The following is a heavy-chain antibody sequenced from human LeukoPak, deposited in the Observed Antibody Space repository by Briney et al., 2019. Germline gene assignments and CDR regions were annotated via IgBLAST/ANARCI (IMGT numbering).Heavy chain of an antibody. CDR3: TRVDPASTPGASDI. Sequence: SQTLSLTCTVSGGSISSGGYYWSWIRQHSVKGLEWIGYIYYSGSTYYSPSLKSRVMISIDTSKNQFSLRLSSVTAADTAVYYCTRVDPASTPGASDIWGQGTMVTVSS. D-gene: IGHD2-15*01. V-gene: IGHV4-31*03. J-gene: IGHJ3*02. CDR1: GGSISSGGYY. CDR2: IYYSGST.